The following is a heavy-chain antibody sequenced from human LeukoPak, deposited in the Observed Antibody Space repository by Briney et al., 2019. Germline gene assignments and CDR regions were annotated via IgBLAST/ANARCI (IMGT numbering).Heavy chain of an antibody. V-gene: IGHV3-74*01. CDR3: AREEMATIMGY. CDR1: GFTFSSYW. J-gene: IGHJ4*02. CDR2: MNSDGSST. Sequence: HPGGSLRLSCAAPGFTFSSYWMHWVRQAPGKGLVWVSRMNSDGSSTNYADSVKGRFTISRDNAKNTLYLQMYSLRAEDTTVYYCAREEMATIMGYWGQGTLVTVSS. D-gene: IGHD5-24*01.